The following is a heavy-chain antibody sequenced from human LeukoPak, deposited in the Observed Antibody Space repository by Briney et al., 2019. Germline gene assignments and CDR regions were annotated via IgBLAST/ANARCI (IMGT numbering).Heavy chain of an antibody. D-gene: IGHD3-22*01. CDR3: ARQSTYYYDSSGYYPDAFDI. CDR2: IYPADSDA. J-gene: IGHJ3*02. V-gene: IGHV5-51*01. CDR1: GYSFTNYW. Sequence: GASLKISYKGSGYSFTNYWIAWVRQMPGKGLEWMGIIYPADSDARYSPSFQGQVTISADKSISTAYLQWSSLKASDTAMYYCARQSTYYYDSSGYYPDAFDIWGQGTMVTVSS.